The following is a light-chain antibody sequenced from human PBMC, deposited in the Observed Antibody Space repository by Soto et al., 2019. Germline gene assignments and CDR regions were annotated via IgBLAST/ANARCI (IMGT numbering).Light chain of an antibody. CDR1: QSVLYSANNKNY. Sequence: DIVMTQSPDSLAVSLGERATINCKSSQSVLYSANNKNYLAWYQQKPGQPPKLLISWASNRESGVPERFSGSGSGTDFTLTISSLQAEDLAVYYCQQYFTIPEAFGQGTKVEIK. CDR2: WAS. CDR3: QQYFTIPEA. V-gene: IGKV4-1*01. J-gene: IGKJ1*01.